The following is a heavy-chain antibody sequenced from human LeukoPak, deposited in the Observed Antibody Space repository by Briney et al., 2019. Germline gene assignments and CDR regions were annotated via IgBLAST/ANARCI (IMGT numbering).Heavy chain of an antibody. V-gene: IGHV3-7*05. Sequence: GGSLRLSCAASGFTFSSYWMSWVRQAPGKGLERVANIKEDGSEKNYVDSVKGRFTISRDNAKNSLHLQMNSLRAEDTAVYYCARHADERVSGYYLADDNHFFDFWGQGTLVTVSS. CDR1: GFTFSSYW. D-gene: IGHD3-22*01. CDR2: IKEDGSEK. J-gene: IGHJ4*02. CDR3: ARHADERVSGYYLADDNHFFDF.